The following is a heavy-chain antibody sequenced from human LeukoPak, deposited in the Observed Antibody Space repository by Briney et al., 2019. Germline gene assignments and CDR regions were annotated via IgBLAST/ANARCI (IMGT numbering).Heavy chain of an antibody. D-gene: IGHD2-21*02. Sequence: PGGSLRLSCAASGFTFDDYGMSWVRQAPGKGLEWVSGINWNGGSTGYADSVKGRFTISRDNAKNSLYLQMNSLRAEDMALYYCAKGEGWGLQDAFDIWGQGTMVTVSS. CDR1: GFTFDDYG. V-gene: IGHV3-20*04. J-gene: IGHJ3*02. CDR3: AKGEGWGLQDAFDI. CDR2: INWNGGST.